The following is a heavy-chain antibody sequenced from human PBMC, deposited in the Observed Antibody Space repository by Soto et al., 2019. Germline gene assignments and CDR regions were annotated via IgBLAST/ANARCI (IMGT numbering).Heavy chain of an antibody. CDR1: GYSITNCYY. D-gene: IGHD3-3*02. J-gene: IGHJ4*02. CDR3: ARVKLAGRGSFHD. Sequence: SETLSLTCAVSGYSITNCYYWGCIRQPPGKGLEWIGSIYHSGNTYYNPSLKSRVTLSIDTSKNQFSLKLRSVTAADTAMYYCARVKLAGRGSFHDWGQGTLVTVSS. CDR2: IYHSGNT. V-gene: IGHV4-38-2*01.